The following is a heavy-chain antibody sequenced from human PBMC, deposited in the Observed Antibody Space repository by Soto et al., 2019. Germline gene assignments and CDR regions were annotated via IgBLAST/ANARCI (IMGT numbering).Heavy chain of an antibody. D-gene: IGHD5-12*01. CDR1: GGSISSGAYY. CDR3: ARSGASGYDFRVNWFDP. J-gene: IGHJ5*02. V-gene: IGHV4-31*03. CDR2: IYYSGST. Sequence: PSETLSLTCSVSGGSISSGAYYWSWIRQHPGKGLEWMGYIYYSGSTHYNPSLKSRVTISVDTSKNQFSLKLSSVTAADTAVYYCARSGASGYDFRVNWFDPWGQGTLVTVSS.